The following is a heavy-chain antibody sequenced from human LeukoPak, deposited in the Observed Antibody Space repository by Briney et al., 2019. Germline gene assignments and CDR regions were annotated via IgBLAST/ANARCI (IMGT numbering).Heavy chain of an antibody. J-gene: IGHJ6*03. CDR3: ARGEFALYYMDV. CDR2: INPNSGGT. CDR1: GYTFTGYY. Sequence: ASVKVSCKASGYTFTGYYMHWVRQAPGQGLEGMGWINPNSGGTNYAQKFQGRVTMTRDTSISTAYMELSRLRSDDTAVYYCARGEFALYYMDVWGKGTTVTVSS. V-gene: IGHV1-2*02.